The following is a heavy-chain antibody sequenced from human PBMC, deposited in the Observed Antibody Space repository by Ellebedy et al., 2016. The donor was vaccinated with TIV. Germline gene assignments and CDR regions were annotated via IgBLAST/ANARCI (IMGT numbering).Heavy chain of an antibody. J-gene: IGHJ4*02. D-gene: IGHD6-13*01. CDR2: IDPSDPRGSYT. V-gene: IGHV5-10-1*01. CDR1: GYSFVHYW. Sequence: GESLKISCKGSGYSFVHYWISWVRQMPGKGLEWMGRIDPSDPRGSYTTYSPSFQGHVTLSIDKSINTAYLQWSSLKASDTATCYCARHELGSNAAFDSWGQGTVVTVSS. CDR3: ARHELGSNAAFDS.